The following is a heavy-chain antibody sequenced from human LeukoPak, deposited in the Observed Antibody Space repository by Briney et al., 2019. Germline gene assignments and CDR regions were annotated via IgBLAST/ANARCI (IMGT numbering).Heavy chain of an antibody. Sequence: GGSLRLSCVASGFTFNTYVMSWVRQAPGKGLEWVATITGGGITYYADLVKGRFTVSRDNSRNTLFLQMDSLRVEDTAVYYWAKRNPVYTWNSDVHWGQGSLVTVSS. J-gene: IGHJ4*02. CDR2: ITGGGIT. CDR3: AKRNPVYTWNSDVH. V-gene: IGHV3-23*01. CDR1: GFTFNTYV. D-gene: IGHD1-1*01.